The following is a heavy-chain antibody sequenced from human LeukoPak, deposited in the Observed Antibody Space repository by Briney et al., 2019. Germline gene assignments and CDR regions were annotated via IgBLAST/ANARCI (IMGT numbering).Heavy chain of an antibody. Sequence: KISCKGSGYSFTSYWISRVRQAPGQGLEWMGGIIPIFGTANYAQKFQGRVTITADESTSTAYMELSSLRSEDTAVYYCARGTFTVPGYYGMDVWGQGTTVTVSS. V-gene: IGHV1-69*01. CDR3: ARGTFTVPGYYGMDV. J-gene: IGHJ6*02. D-gene: IGHD2-2*01. CDR1: GYSFTSYW. CDR2: IIPIFGTA.